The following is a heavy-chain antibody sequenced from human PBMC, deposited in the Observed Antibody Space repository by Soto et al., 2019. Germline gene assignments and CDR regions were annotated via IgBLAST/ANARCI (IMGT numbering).Heavy chain of an antibody. D-gene: IGHD6-19*01. CDR2: INHSGSI. J-gene: IGHJ4*02. Sequence: QVRLQHWGAGLLKPSETLSLTCAVHGGSFSGYYWSWIRQPPGKGLEWIGEINHSGSIHYNPSLKSRVTISADTPNNQSSLKLSSVTAADTALYYCARGSQWLDYWGQGALVTVSS. CDR3: ARGSQWLDY. V-gene: IGHV4-34*01. CDR1: GGSFSGYY.